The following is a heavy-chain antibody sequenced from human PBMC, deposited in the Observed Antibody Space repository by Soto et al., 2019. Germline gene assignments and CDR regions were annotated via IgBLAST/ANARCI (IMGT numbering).Heavy chain of an antibody. D-gene: IGHD2-21*01. CDR1: GFIFRDYW. CDR2: IDEAGNMQ. Sequence: GGSLRLSCVASGFIFRDYWMTWVRQVPGKGLEWVANIDEAGNMQFYSASVEGRFTISRDNAKKSLYLQMNSLSAEDTAVYYYVRYSPGNFDYWGQGTPATV. CDR3: VRYSPGNFDY. J-gene: IGHJ4*02. V-gene: IGHV3-7*01.